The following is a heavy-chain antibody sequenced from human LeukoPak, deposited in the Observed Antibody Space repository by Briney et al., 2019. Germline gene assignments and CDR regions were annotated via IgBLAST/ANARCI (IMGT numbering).Heavy chain of an antibody. CDR2: ISSSSSYI. J-gene: IGHJ4*02. D-gene: IGHD6-6*01. CDR3: ARDIYRSSTVDY. CDR1: GFTFSSYS. Sequence: KAGGSLRLSCAASGFTFSSYSMNWVRQAPGKGLEWVASISSSSSYIYYADSVKGRFTISRDNAKNSLYLQMNSLRAEDTAVYYCARDIYRSSTVDYWGQGTLVTVPS. V-gene: IGHV3-21*01.